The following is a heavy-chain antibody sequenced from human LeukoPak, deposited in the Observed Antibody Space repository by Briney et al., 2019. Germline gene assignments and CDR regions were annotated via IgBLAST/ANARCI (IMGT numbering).Heavy chain of an antibody. CDR3: ARGPVAGTSPYFDY. Sequence: SGGSLRLSGAASGFTVSSNYMRWVRQAPGKGLEWVSVIYSGGSTYYADSVKGRFTISRDNSKNTLYLQMNSLRAEDTAVYYCARGPVAGTSPYFDYWGQGTLVTVSS. D-gene: IGHD6-19*01. CDR1: GFTVSSNY. J-gene: IGHJ4*02. CDR2: IYSGGST. V-gene: IGHV3-53*01.